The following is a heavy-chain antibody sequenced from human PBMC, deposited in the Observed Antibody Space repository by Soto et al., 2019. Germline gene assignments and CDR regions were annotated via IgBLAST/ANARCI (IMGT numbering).Heavy chain of an antibody. Sequence: QVQLQESGPGLVKPSQTLSLTCTVSGGSISSGGYYWSWIRQHPGKGLEWIGYIYYSGSTYYNPSLKSRVTIAVDTSKNQFSLKLSSVTAADPAVYYCARERARGYYYGSGRLGDFDYWGQGTLVTVSS. CDR3: ARERARGYYYGSGRLGDFDY. V-gene: IGHV4-31*03. J-gene: IGHJ4*02. CDR1: GGSISSGGYY. D-gene: IGHD3-10*01. CDR2: IYYSGST.